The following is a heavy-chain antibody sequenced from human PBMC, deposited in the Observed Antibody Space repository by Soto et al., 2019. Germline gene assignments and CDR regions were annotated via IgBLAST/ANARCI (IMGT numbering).Heavy chain of an antibody. CDR1: GFTFSSYG. J-gene: IGHJ6*02. Sequence: LRLSCAASGFTFSSYGMHWVRQAPGKGLEWVAVISYDGSNKYYADSVKGRFTISRDNSKNTLYLQMNSLRAEDTAVYYCAKGGSSWYSRRNGPHPMWDVWCPETMVNVSS. D-gene: IGHD6-13*01. CDR2: ISYDGSNK. V-gene: IGHV3-30*18. CDR3: AKGGSSWYSRRNGPHPMWDV.